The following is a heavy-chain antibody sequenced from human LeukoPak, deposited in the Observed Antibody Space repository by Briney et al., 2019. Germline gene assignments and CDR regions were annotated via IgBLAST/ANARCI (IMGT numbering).Heavy chain of an antibody. CDR2: ISTSGDST. V-gene: IGHV3-23*01. CDR3: AKDLSIFGVVTPPGI. J-gene: IGHJ3*02. CDR1: GFTFSSYS. D-gene: IGHD3-3*01. Sequence: PGGSLRLSCAASGFTFSSYSMNWVRQAPGKGLEWVSAISTSGDSTNYADSVKGRFTISRDNSKNTLHLQMNSLRVDDTAVYYCAKDLSIFGVVTPPGIWGQGTMVTVSS.